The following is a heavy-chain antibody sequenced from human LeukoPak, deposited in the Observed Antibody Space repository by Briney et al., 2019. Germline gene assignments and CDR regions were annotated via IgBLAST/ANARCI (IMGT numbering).Heavy chain of an antibody. CDR3: AKGAMSSGLPFDY. J-gene: IGHJ4*02. V-gene: IGHV3-9*01. Sequence: GGSLRLSCAASGFTFSSYWMSWVRQAPGKGLEWVSGISWNSGSIGYADSVKGRFTISRDNAKNSLYLQMNSLRAEDTALYYCAKGAMSSGLPFDYWGQGTLVTVSS. D-gene: IGHD3-10*01. CDR1: GFTFSSYW. CDR2: ISWNSGSI.